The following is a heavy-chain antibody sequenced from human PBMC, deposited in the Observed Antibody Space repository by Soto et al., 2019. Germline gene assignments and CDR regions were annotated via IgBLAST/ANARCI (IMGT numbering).Heavy chain of an antibody. J-gene: IGHJ6*02. Sequence: GESLKISCKGSGYSFTSYWISWVRQMPGKGLEWTGRIDPSDSYTNYSPSFQGHVTISADKSISTAYLQWSSLKASDTAMYYCAGGGVRGVITRTRDYCGMDVWGQGTTVTVSS. CDR3: AGGGVRGVITRTRDYCGMDV. D-gene: IGHD3-10*01. CDR2: IDPSDSYT. V-gene: IGHV5-10-1*01. CDR1: GYSFTSYW.